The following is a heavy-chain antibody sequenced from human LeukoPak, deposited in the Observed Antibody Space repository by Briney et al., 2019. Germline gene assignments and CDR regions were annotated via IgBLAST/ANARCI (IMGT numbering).Heavy chain of an antibody. CDR3: ARDGPREIDSGYDFFPFDY. CDR2: ISYDGSNK. J-gene: IGHJ4*02. Sequence: GGSLRLSCAASGFTFSSYAMHWVRQAPGKGLEWVSVISYDGSNKYYADSVKGRFTISRDNSKNTLYLQMNSLRAEDTAVYYCARDGPREIDSGYDFFPFDYWGQGTLVTVSS. D-gene: IGHD5-12*01. CDR1: GFTFSSYA. V-gene: IGHV3-30-3*01.